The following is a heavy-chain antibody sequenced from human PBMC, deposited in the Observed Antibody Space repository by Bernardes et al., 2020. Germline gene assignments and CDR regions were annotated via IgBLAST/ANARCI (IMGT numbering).Heavy chain of an antibody. CDR2: LSWNSDTI. Sequence: GWSLRLSCAASGFTFGDYAMHWVRQAPGKGLEWVSGLSWNSDTINYADSVKGRFTISRDNAKKSLYLQMDSLRAEDTALYYCAKDKGTLPSNYYGLDVWGQGTTVTVSS. J-gene: IGHJ6*02. V-gene: IGHV3-9*01. CDR1: GFTFGDYA. CDR3: AKDKGTLPSNYYGLDV.